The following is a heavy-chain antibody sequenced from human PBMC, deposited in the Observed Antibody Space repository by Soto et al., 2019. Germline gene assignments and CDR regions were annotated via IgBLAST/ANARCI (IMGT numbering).Heavy chain of an antibody. CDR1: GGSFSGYY. J-gene: IGHJ5*02. D-gene: IGHD3-10*01. CDR3: ARGPSYYYGSGDRARYWFDP. CDR2: INHSGST. Sequence: PSETLSLTCAVYGGSFSGYYWSWIRQPPGKGLEWIGEINHSGSTNYNPSLKSRVTISVDTSKNQFSLKLSSVTAADTAVYYCARGPSYYYGSGDRARYWFDPWGQGTLVTVSS. V-gene: IGHV4-34*01.